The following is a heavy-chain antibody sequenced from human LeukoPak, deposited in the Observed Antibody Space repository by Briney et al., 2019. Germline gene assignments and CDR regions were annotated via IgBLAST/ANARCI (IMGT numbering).Heavy chain of an antibody. D-gene: IGHD5-12*01. V-gene: IGHV1-58*02. CDR1: GFTFTISA. J-gene: IGHJ4*02. CDR2: IVVGSGNT. Sequence: SVKVSCKASGFTFTISAMQWVRQARGQRVEWIGWIVVGSGNTNYAQMFQERVTITRDMSTSTGYMELSSLRSEDTAVYYCAAGLRDPDYWGQGTLVTVSS. CDR3: AAGLRDPDY.